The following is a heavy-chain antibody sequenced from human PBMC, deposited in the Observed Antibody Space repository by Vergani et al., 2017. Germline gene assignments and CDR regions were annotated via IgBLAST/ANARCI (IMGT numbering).Heavy chain of an antibody. Sequence: QLVQSGAEVKKPGASVKVSCKASGFTFTSSAMQWVRQARGQRLEWIGWIVVGSGNTNYAQKFQERVTITRDMSTSTAYMELSSLRSEDTAVYYCARIRGEYSSGWKDAFDIWGQGTMVTVSS. CDR3: ARIRGEYSSGWKDAFDI. CDR2: IVVGSGNT. J-gene: IGHJ3*02. D-gene: IGHD6-19*01. CDR1: GFTFTSSA. V-gene: IGHV1-58*02.